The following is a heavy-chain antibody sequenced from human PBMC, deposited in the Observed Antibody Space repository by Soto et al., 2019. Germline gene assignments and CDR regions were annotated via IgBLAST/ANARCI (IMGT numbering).Heavy chain of an antibody. CDR3: AHTTYYYDILTGYMGAFDI. D-gene: IGHD3-9*01. Sequence: QLQLQESSPGLVKPSETLSLTCTVSGGSISSSSYYWGWIRQPPGKGLEWIGSIYYSGSTYYNPSLKSRVTISVDTSKNQFSLKLSSVTAADTAVYYCAHTTYYYDILTGYMGAFDIWGQGTMVTVSS. CDR1: GGSISSSSYY. V-gene: IGHV4-39*01. J-gene: IGHJ3*02. CDR2: IYYSGST.